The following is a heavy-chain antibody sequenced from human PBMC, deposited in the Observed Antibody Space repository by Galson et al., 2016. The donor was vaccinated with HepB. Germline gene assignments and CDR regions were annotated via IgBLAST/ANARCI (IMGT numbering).Heavy chain of an antibody. CDR1: GYTFTNYY. V-gene: IGHV1-46*01. J-gene: IGHJ4*02. Sequence: SVKVSCKASGYTFTNYYMHWVRQAPGQGLEWMGIMFPSGGTTNYAQNFQGRVSMTRDTSTTTDYMELRSLRSDDTAVYYCARLWFGEFLAKADWGQGTLVIVS. D-gene: IGHD3-10*01. CDR2: MFPSGGTT. CDR3: ARLWFGEFLAKAD.